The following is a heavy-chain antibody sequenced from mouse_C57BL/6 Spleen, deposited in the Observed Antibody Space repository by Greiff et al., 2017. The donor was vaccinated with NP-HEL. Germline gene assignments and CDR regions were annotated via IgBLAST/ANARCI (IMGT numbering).Heavy chain of an antibody. J-gene: IGHJ2*01. D-gene: IGHD1-1*01. CDR2: IDPNSGGT. CDR1: GYTFTSYW. Sequence: QVQLQQPGAELVKPGASVKLSCKASGYTFTSYWMHWVKQRPGRGLEWIGRIDPNSGGTKYNEKFKSKATLTVDKPSSTAYMQLSSLTSADSAVYYCARSSFITTVVATNYFDYWGQGTTLTVSS. V-gene: IGHV1-72*01. CDR3: ARSSFITTVVATNYFDY.